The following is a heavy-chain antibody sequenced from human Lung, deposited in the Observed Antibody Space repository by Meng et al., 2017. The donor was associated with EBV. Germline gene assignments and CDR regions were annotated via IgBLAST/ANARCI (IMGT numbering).Heavy chain of an antibody. D-gene: IGHD5-24*01. J-gene: IGHJ4*02. V-gene: IGHV3-11*05. CDR3: ARAHGLNDY. CDR1: GFTFSDYY. CDR2: ISSRGGYT. Sequence: QVQLEESGGGLVKSGGSLRLSCVASGFTFSDYYMTWIRQAPGKGLEWLSYISSRGGYTDSADSVKGRFTISRDNAKNSVYLQMNSLRPDDTAVYYCARAHGLNDYWGLGTLVTVSS.